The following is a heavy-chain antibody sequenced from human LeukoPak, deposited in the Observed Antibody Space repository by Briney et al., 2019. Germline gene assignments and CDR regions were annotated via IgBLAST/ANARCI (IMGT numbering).Heavy chain of an antibody. V-gene: IGHV1-69*05. Sequence: ASVKVSCKASGGTFSSYAISWVRQAPGQGLEWMGGIIPIFGTANYAQKFQGRVTITTDESTSTAYMELSSLRSEDTAVYYCARVDGSGSYIPYWGQGTLVTVSS. J-gene: IGHJ4*02. D-gene: IGHD3-10*01. CDR1: GGTFSSYA. CDR2: IIPIFGTA. CDR3: ARVDGSGSYIPY.